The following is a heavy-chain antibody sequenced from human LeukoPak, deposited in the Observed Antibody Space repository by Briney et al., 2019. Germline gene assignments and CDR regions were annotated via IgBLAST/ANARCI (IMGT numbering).Heavy chain of an antibody. J-gene: IGHJ4*02. CDR3: AVRKLGY. CDR1: GFTFSNYW. CDR2: IKEDGSEK. Sequence: GGSLRLSCAGSGFTFSNYWMTWVRQAPGKGPEWVADIKEDGSEKYYVDSVKGRFTISRDNAKNSLYLQMNSLRTEDTAVYYCAVRKLGYWGQGTLVTVSS. V-gene: IGHV3-7*01.